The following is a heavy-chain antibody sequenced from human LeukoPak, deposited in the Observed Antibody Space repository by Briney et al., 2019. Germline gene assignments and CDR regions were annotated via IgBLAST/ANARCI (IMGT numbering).Heavy chain of an antibody. J-gene: IGHJ6*03. CDR2: INHSGST. Sequence: SETLSLTCAYYGGTFSGYYWSWIREPPRKGLEKIGEINHSGSTNYNPSLKSRVTISVDTSKNQFSLKLSSVTAADTAVYYCARGGAVFCSGGSCYSRSYYYYYMDVWGKGTTVTASS. CDR3: ARGGAVFCSGGSCYSRSYYYYYMDV. V-gene: IGHV4-34*01. D-gene: IGHD2-15*01. CDR1: GGTFSGYY.